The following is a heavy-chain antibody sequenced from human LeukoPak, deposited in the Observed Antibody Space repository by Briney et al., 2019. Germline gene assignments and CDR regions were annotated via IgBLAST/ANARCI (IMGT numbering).Heavy chain of an antibody. CDR3: ARVEATTGRNYHYYYMDV. CDR2: INSGSTYM. CDR1: GFTFSSYS. Sequence: GGSLRLSCAASGFTFSSYSMNWVRQSPGKGLEWVSSINSGSTYMYYADSVKGRFTISRDNAKNSLHLQMDSLRAEDTAVYFCARVEATTGRNYHYYYMDVWGKGTTVTVSS. J-gene: IGHJ6*03. D-gene: IGHD1-1*01. V-gene: IGHV3-21*01.